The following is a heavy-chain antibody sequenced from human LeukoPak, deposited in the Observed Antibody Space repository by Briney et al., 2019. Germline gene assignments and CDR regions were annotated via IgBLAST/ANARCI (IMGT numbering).Heavy chain of an antibody. Sequence: PGRSLRLSCAASGFTFSSYAMHWVRQAPGKGLEWVAVISYDGSNKYYADSVKGRFTISRDNSKNTLYLQMNSLRAEDTAVYYYARDPPHSGSLGEGYWGQGTLVTVSS. D-gene: IGHD1-26*01. CDR1: GFTFSSYA. J-gene: IGHJ4*02. CDR2: ISYDGSNK. CDR3: ARDPPHSGSLGEGY. V-gene: IGHV3-30-3*01.